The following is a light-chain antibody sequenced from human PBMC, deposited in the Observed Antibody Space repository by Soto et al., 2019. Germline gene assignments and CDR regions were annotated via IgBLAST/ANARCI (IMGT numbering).Light chain of an antibody. V-gene: IGKV2-28*01. CDR2: LGS. J-gene: IGKJ2*01. CDR1: QRLLHSNGNIF. CDR3: MQALQTPYT. Sequence: EIVMTQSPPTLTVTPGEPASISCTSSQRLLHSNGNIFLDWYVQKPGQSPQVLIYLGSNRASGVSDRVSGSETGTDFTLKISRVEAEDVGVYYCMQALQTPYTFGQGTKVDI.